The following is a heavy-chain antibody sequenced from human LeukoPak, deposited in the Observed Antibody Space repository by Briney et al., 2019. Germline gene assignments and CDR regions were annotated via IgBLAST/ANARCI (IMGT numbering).Heavy chain of an antibody. CDR3: AGLYGSGSYYGY. V-gene: IGHV4-39*01. Sequence: SETLSLTCTVSGDSINSSNYYWGWIRQPPGKGLGWIGNIYYSGSTYYKPSLKRRVTISVDTSKNQFSLKLSSVIAADTAVYYCAGLYGSGSYYGYWGQGTLVTVSS. CDR1: GDSINSSNYY. D-gene: IGHD3-10*01. J-gene: IGHJ4*02. CDR2: IYYSGST.